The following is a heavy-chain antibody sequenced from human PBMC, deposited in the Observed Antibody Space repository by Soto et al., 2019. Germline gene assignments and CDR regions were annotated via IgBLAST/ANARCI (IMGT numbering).Heavy chain of an antibody. CDR3: ARVSRFSWFDP. D-gene: IGHD6-13*01. CDR1: GGSISSGGYY. Sequence: SETLSLTCTVSGGSISSGGYYWSWIRQHPGKGLEWIGYIYYSGSTYYNPSLKSRVTISVDTSKNQFSLKLSSVTAADTAVYYCARVSRFSWFDPWGQGTQVTVSS. CDR2: IYYSGST. J-gene: IGHJ5*02. V-gene: IGHV4-31*03.